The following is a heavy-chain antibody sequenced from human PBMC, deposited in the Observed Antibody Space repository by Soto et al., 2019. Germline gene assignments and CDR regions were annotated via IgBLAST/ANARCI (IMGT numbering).Heavy chain of an antibody. J-gene: IGHJ5*02. CDR3: ARERFTMTGGVRTTAWFDP. V-gene: IGHV4-59*01. Sequence: PSETLSLTCSVSGGSISSYYWNWIRQAPGKGLEWIGYISNSGTSYYNPSLRGRVTISADTSKNQFSLKMTSVTAADTAVYFCARERFTMTGGVRTTAWFDPSGTGTRRTTSS. CDR2: ISNSGTS. CDR1: GGSISSYY. D-gene: IGHD3-16*01.